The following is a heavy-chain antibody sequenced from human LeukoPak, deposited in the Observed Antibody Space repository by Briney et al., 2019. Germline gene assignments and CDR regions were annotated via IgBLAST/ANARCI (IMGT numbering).Heavy chain of an antibody. J-gene: IGHJ4*02. CDR1: GGSFSSYS. D-gene: IGHD2-2*01. Sequence: SETLSLTCAVYGGSFSSYSWSWIRQPAGKGLEWLGRIYTSGSTNYNPSLKSRVTMSVDTSKNQFSLKLSSVTAADTAVYYCARHLVSLGYCSSTSCYEYWGQGTLVTVSS. CDR3: ARHLVSLGYCSSTSCYEY. V-gene: IGHV4-59*10. CDR2: IYTSGST.